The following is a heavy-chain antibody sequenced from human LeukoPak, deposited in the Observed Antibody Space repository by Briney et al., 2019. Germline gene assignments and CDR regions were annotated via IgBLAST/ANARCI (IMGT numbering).Heavy chain of an antibody. V-gene: IGHV4-34*01. CDR1: GGSFSGYY. Sequence: SETLSLTCAVYGGSFSGYYWSWIRQPPGKGLEWIGEINHSGSTNYNPSLKSRVTISVDTSKNQFSLKLSSVTAADAAVYYCARGRRTYGSGYYGWFDPWGQGTLVTVSS. CDR3: ARGRRTYGSGYYGWFDP. J-gene: IGHJ5*02. D-gene: IGHD3-22*01. CDR2: INHSGST.